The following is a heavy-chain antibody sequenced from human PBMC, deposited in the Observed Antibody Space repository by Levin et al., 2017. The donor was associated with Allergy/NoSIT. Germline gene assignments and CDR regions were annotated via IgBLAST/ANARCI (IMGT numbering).Heavy chain of an antibody. CDR3: ARLAVAGHELDY. J-gene: IGHJ4*02. CDR1: GYTFTGYY. V-gene: IGHV1-2*02. D-gene: IGHD6-19*01. Sequence: ASVKVSCKASGYTFTGYYMHWVRQAPGQGLEWMGWINPNSGGTNYAQKFQGRVTMTRDTSISTAYMELSRLRSDDTAVYYCARLAVAGHELDYWGQGTLVTVSS. CDR2: INPNSGGT.